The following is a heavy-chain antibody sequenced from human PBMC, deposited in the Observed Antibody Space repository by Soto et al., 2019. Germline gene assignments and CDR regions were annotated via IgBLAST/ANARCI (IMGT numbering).Heavy chain of an antibody. V-gene: IGHV3-73*01. D-gene: IGHD3-22*01. CDR1: GFTFSGSA. Sequence: QPGGSLRLSCAASGFTFSGSAMHWVRQASGKGLEWVGRIRSKANSYATAYAASVKGRFTISRDDSKNTAYLQMNSLKTEDTAVYYCTRLDDSSSYFLLHCRAFDIWGQGTMVTVSS. J-gene: IGHJ3*02. CDR3: TRLDDSSSYFLLHCRAFDI. CDR2: IRSKANSYAT.